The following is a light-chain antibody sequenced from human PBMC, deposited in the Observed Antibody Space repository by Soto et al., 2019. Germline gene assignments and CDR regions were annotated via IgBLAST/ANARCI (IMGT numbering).Light chain of an antibody. CDR2: GAS. V-gene: IGKV3-20*01. Sequence: EIVMTQSPATLSVSPGERATLSCRASQSVRSTSLVWYQQKPAQAPRLLIYGASSRATGIPDRFSGGGSGTDFTLTISRLEPEDFAVYYCQHYNSSPPITFG. J-gene: IGKJ5*01. CDR3: QHYNSSPPIT. CDR1: QSVRSTS.